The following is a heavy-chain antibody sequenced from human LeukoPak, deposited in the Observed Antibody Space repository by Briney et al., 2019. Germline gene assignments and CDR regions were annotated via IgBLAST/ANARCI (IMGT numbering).Heavy chain of an antibody. D-gene: IGHD3-22*01. V-gene: IGHV3-30-3*01. J-gene: IGHJ4*02. Sequence: GGSLRLSCAAPGFTFSSYAMHWVRQAPGKGLEWVAVISYDGSNKYYADSVKGRFTISRDNSKNTLYLQLNSLRAEDTAVYYCARGSTYYYDSSGYYYFDYWGQGTLVTVSS. CDR2: ISYDGSNK. CDR1: GFTFSSYA. CDR3: ARGSTYYYDSSGYYYFDY.